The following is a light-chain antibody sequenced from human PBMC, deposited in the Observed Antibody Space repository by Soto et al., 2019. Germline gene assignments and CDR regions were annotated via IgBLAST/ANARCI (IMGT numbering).Light chain of an antibody. J-gene: IGKJ1*01. Sequence: EIVMTQSPATLSVSPGERATLSCRASQSVSSILAWYQQKPGQAPRLLIYGASTRATGIPARFSGSGSGTEFTLTISSLQSEDFAVYYCQHHNNWPRTFGQGTKVEIK. CDR2: GAS. V-gene: IGKV3-15*01. CDR3: QHHNNWPRT. CDR1: QSVSSI.